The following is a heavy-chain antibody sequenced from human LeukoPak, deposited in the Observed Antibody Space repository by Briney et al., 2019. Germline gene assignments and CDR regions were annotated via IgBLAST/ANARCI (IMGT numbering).Heavy chain of an antibody. Sequence: AGGSLRLSCAGSGFTFGRHGIHWVRQAPGKGLDWVAVIWYDGSNQYYADSVKGRFTISRENSKNMVYLQMNSLRGEEKAVYYCAREVVRGVPDYWGQGTLVTVSS. D-gene: IGHD3-10*01. J-gene: IGHJ4*02. CDR3: AREVVRGVPDY. V-gene: IGHV3-33*01. CDR1: GFTFGRHG. CDR2: IWYDGSNQ.